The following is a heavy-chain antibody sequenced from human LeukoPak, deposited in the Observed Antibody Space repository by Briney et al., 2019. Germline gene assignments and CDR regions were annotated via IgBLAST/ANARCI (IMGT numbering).Heavy chain of an antibody. CDR3: ARRFPLDSSGYYGGGFDY. J-gene: IGHJ4*02. Sequence: SETLSLTCTVSGGSISSSSYYWGWIRQPPGKGLEWIGSIYYSGSTYYNPSLKSRVTISVDTSKNQFSLKLSSVTAADTAVYYCARRFPLDSSGYYGGGFDYWGQGTLVTVSS. CDR2: IYYSGST. CDR1: GGSISSSSYY. D-gene: IGHD3-22*01. V-gene: IGHV4-39*01.